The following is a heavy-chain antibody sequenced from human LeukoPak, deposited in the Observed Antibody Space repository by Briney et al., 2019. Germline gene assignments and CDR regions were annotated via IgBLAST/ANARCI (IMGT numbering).Heavy chain of an antibody. V-gene: IGHV3-30*02. D-gene: IGHD6-13*01. CDR1: GFTFSSYG. CDR3: ATSPIAAAGDERFYFDY. Sequence: GGSLRLSCAASGFTFSSYGMHWVRQAPGKGLEWVAFIRYDGSNKYYADSVKGRFTISRDNSKNTLYLQMNSLRAEDTAVYYCATSPIAAAGDERFYFDYWGQGTLVTVSS. J-gene: IGHJ4*02. CDR2: IRYDGSNK.